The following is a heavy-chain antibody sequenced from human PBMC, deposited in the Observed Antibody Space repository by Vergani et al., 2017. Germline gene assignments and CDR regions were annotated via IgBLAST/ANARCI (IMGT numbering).Heavy chain of an antibody. Sequence: EVQLLESGGGLVQPGGSLRLSCAASGFTFSSYAMSWVRQAPGKGLEWVSAISGSGGSTYYADSVKGRFTISRDNSKNTLYLQMNSLRAEDTAVYYCARDPSSGWYFDYWGQGTLVTVSS. V-gene: IGHV3-23*01. D-gene: IGHD6-19*01. CDR3: ARDPSSGWYFDY. J-gene: IGHJ4*02. CDR1: GFTFSSYA. CDR2: ISGSGGST.